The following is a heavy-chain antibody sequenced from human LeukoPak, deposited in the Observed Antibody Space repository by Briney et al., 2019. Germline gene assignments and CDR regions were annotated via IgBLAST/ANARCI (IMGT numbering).Heavy chain of an antibody. CDR1: GGSFSGYY. CDR3: ARWGGTSGGSPFDY. CDR2: INHSGST. V-gene: IGHV4-34*01. D-gene: IGHD2-15*01. J-gene: IGHJ4*02. Sequence: SETLSLTCVLDGGSFSGYYWSWIRQPAGKGLEWIGEINHSGSTNYNPSLKSRATLSVDTSKDQLSLKLRAVTVGNPACYYCARWGGTSGGSPFDYWGQGTLVTVSS.